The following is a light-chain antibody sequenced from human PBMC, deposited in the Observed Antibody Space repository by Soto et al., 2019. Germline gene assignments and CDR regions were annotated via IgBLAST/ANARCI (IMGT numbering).Light chain of an antibody. CDR2: AAS. J-gene: IGKJ3*01. Sequence: DIQMTQSPSSLSASVGDRVTITCRESQAINNYLAWYQQKPGKPPKLLIYAASTLQSGVPSRFSGGGSGTDFTLTINSLQTEDVATYYCQRYNNGPPVTFGHGTKV. V-gene: IGKV1-27*01. CDR3: QRYNNGPPVT. CDR1: QAINNY.